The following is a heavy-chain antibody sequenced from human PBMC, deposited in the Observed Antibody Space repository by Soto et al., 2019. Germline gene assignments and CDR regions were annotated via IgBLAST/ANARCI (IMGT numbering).Heavy chain of an antibody. CDR2: INAGNGNT. J-gene: IGHJ4*02. Sequence: QVQLVQSGAEVKKPGASVKVSCKASGYTFTSYAMHWVRQAPGQRLEWMGWINAGNGNTKYSQKFQGRVTITRDTSASTAYMELSSLRSEDTAVYYCARMRGGCSGGSCYSDYWGQGTLVTVSS. D-gene: IGHD2-15*01. CDR1: GYTFTSYA. V-gene: IGHV1-3*01. CDR3: ARMRGGCSGGSCYSDY.